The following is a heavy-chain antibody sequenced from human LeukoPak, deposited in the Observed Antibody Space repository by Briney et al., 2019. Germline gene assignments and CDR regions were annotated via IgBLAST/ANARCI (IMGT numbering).Heavy chain of an antibody. V-gene: IGHV3-33*08. CDR1: RFTVNNYW. J-gene: IGHJ4*02. CDR3: ARQGRVDY. CDR2: IWYDGSNR. Sequence: GGSLRLSCAASRFTVNNYWMHWVRQAPAKGLEWVAVIWYDGSNRYYAASVKGRFTISRDNSKNTLYLQMNSLRAEDTAVYYCARQGRVDYWGQGTLVTVSS.